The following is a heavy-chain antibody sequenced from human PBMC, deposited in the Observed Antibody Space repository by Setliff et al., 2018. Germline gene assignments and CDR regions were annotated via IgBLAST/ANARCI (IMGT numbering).Heavy chain of an antibody. J-gene: IGHJ4*02. Sequence: GGSLRLSCAASGFTFSSYGMHWVRQAPGKGLEWVAFIRYDSTYYADSVKGRFTISRDNSKNTLYLQLNSLRAEDTAIYYCAGGYPSNFDYWGQGTLVTVSS. CDR2: IRYDST. V-gene: IGHV3-30*02. CDR1: GFTFSSYG. D-gene: IGHD3-22*01. CDR3: AGGYPSNFDY.